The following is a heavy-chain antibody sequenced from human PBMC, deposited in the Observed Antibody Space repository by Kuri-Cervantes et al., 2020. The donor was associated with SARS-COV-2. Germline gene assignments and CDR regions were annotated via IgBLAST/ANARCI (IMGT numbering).Heavy chain of an antibody. V-gene: IGHV1-46*01. CDR2: INPRGGIT. Sequence: ASVKVSCKVSGYTFTGYYIHWVQQAPGQGLEWMGIINPRGGITSYAQKFQGRVTMTRDTSTTTVYMDLSSLRSEDSAVYYCTTLIDYWGQGTLVTVSS. CDR1: GYTFTGYY. CDR3: TTLIDY. J-gene: IGHJ4*02.